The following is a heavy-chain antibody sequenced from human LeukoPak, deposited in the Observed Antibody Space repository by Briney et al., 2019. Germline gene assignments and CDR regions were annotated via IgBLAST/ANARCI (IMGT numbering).Heavy chain of an antibody. D-gene: IGHD3-10*02. V-gene: IGHV3-7*01. J-gene: IGHJ1*01. Sequence: PGGSLSLSCAPSTVIFRKYWMGWARQAPGRGVGWVANIAHDGRVKLYVASVKGRFIIYREHARDSLYLQMNGLRVEDTAIYYCAFFVREPQNWGEGTLVTVSS. CDR2: IAHDGRVK. CDR3: AFFVREPQN. CDR1: TVIFRKYW.